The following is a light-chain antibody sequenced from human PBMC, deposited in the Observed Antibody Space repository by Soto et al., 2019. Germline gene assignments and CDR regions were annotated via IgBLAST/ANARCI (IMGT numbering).Light chain of an antibody. CDR3: QQSNNWPYT. Sequence: EIVMTQSPATLSVSPGERVILSCRASQSVSDNLAWYQQKPGQAPRLLIYGASTRATTIPARFSGSGSGTEFTLTISILQSEDFAVYYCQQSNNWPYTFGQGTRLDIK. V-gene: IGKV3-15*01. CDR1: QSVSDN. J-gene: IGKJ2*01. CDR2: GAS.